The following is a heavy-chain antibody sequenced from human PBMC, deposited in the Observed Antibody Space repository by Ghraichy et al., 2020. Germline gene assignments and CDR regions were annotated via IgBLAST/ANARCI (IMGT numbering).Heavy chain of an antibody. CDR1: GFTFSSYW. J-gene: IGHJ6*02. CDR2: IKQDGSEK. Sequence: GGSLRLSCAASGFTFSSYWMSWVRQAPGKGLEWVANIKQDGSEKYYVDSVKGRFTISRDNAKNSLYLQMNSLRAEDTAVYYCARDGRYCTNGVCYTALFRYYYYGMDVWGQGTTVTVSS. CDR3: ARDGRYCTNGVCYTALFRYYYYGMDV. V-gene: IGHV3-7*01. D-gene: IGHD2-8*01.